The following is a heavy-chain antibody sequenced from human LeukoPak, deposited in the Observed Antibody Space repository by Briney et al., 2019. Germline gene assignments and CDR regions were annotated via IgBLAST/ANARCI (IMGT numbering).Heavy chain of an antibody. CDR3: ASTLVGALYFDY. CDR1: GFTFDDYA. Sequence: GGSLRLSCAASGFTFDDYAMHWVRQAPGKGLEWVSGISWNSGSIGYADSVKGRFTISRDNAKNSLYLQMNSLRAEDTAVYYCASTLVGALYFDYWGQGTLVTVSS. D-gene: IGHD1-26*01. V-gene: IGHV3-9*01. CDR2: ISWNSGSI. J-gene: IGHJ4*02.